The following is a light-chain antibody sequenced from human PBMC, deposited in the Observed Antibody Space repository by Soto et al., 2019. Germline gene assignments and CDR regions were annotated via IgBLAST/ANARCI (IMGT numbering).Light chain of an antibody. CDR1: QSVSSSY. J-gene: IGKJ1*01. CDR3: QQYGNSSPTT. Sequence: EIVLTQSPGTLSLSPGERATLSCRASQSVSSSYLAWYQQKPGQAPRLLIYGASSRATGIPDKFSGSGSGTDFTLTISRLEPEDFAVHYCQQYGNSSPTTFGQGTKVEVK. V-gene: IGKV3-20*01. CDR2: GAS.